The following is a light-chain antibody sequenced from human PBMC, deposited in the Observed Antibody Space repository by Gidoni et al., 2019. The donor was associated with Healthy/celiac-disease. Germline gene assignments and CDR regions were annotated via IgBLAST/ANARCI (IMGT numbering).Light chain of an antibody. V-gene: IGKV3-20*01. CDR3: QQYGSSPRYT. CDR1: QSVSSSY. J-gene: IGKJ2*01. CDR2: GAS. Sequence: IVLTQSPGPLSLSPGERATLSCRASQSVSSSYLAWYQQKPGQAPRLLIYGASSRATGIPDRFSGSVSGTDFTLTISRLEPEDFAVYYCQQYGSSPRYTFGQGTKLEIK.